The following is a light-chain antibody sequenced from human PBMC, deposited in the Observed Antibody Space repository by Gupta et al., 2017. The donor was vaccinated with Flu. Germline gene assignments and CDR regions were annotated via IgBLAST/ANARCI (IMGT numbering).Light chain of an antibody. Sequence: SYDLTQPPSVSVSPGQPATMPCSGDALPKKDAYWYQQKSGQAPVLVIYEDSKRPSGIPERFAGSSSGTIATLTISGAQVEDEADYYCYSTDSSGNLNYVFGTGTKVTVL. J-gene: IGLJ1*01. CDR2: EDS. CDR1: ALPKKD. CDR3: YSTDSSGNLNYV. V-gene: IGLV3-10*01.